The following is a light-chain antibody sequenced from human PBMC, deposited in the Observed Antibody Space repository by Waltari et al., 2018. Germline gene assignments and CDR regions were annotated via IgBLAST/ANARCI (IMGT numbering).Light chain of an antibody. CDR2: EVN. CDR1: SSDVGPSNY. V-gene: IGLV2-8*01. CDR3: SSYGGSSNLMV. J-gene: IGLJ3*02. Sequence: QSALTQPPPASGSPGQSVTISCTGTSSDVGPSNYVSCYQHHPAKAPKLIIDEVNKRPSVFPDRFSCSQSGNTSSLPVSGLRAYYDAVYYCSSYGGSSNLMVLGGGTKLTVL.